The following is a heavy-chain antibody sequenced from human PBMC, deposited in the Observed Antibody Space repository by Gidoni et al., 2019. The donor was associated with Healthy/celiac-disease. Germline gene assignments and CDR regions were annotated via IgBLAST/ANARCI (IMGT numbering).Heavy chain of an antibody. V-gene: IGHV3-7*01. D-gene: IGHD2-15*01. CDR1: GLPFSSSW. Sequence: EVQLVESGGGVVQPGGSLRRSCEASGLPFSSSWKRWGRQAPGKGREWVANIKQDGSEKYYVDSVKGRFTISRDNAKNSLYLQMNSLRAEDTAVYYCAREIAVVTPFDYWGQGTLVTVSS. J-gene: IGHJ4*02. CDR2: IKQDGSEK. CDR3: AREIAVVTPFDY.